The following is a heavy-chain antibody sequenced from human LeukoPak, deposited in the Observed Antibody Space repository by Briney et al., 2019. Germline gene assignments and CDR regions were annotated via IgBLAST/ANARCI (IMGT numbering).Heavy chain of an antibody. D-gene: IGHD1-26*01. Sequence: SETLSLTCSVSGASMSASTYYWAWVRQPPGEGLDWIASINYSGRTYYSSSLTSRVTISLDMSKSQFSLQLSSATAADTAVYYCASQPQYSGSYDYWGQGTLATVSS. CDR1: GASMSASTYY. V-gene: IGHV4-39*07. CDR3: ASQPQYSGSYDY. J-gene: IGHJ4*02. CDR2: INYSGRT.